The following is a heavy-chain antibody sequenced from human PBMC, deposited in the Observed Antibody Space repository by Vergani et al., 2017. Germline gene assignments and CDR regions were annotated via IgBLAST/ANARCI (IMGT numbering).Heavy chain of an antibody. CDR2: IRNKAYGGTT. CDR3: TRGHGYSFGCSDY. D-gene: IGHD5-18*01. V-gene: IGHV3-49*04. CDR1: GFSFGDYA. J-gene: IGHJ4*02. Sequence: EVQLVESGGGLVPLGRPLRLPCAAFGFSFGDYALTWVRQAPGKGQGWVAFIRNKAYGGTTEYAASVKGRFTISRDNSKRLAYLELSSLKTEDTAVYFCTRGHGYSFGCSDYWGQGTLVTVSS.